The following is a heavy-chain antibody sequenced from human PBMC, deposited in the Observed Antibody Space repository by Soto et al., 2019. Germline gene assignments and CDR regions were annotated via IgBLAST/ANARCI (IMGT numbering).Heavy chain of an antibody. CDR3: ARGGRLRLGELSLLSPLGY. CDR2: INPNSGGT. D-gene: IGHD3-16*02. Sequence: QVQLVQSGAEVKKPGASVKVSCKASGYTFTGYYMHWVRQAPGQGLEWMGWINPNSGGTNYAQKCQGWVTMTRDTSISTSYMELSRLRSDDTAVYYCARGGRLRLGELSLLSPLGYWGQGTLVTVSS. CDR1: GYTFTGYY. V-gene: IGHV1-2*04. J-gene: IGHJ4*02.